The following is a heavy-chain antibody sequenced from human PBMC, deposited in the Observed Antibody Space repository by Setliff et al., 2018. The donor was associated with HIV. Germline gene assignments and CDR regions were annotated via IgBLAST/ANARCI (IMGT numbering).Heavy chain of an antibody. Sequence: ASVKVSCKTSGYTFTNYPMHWVRQAPGQRLEWMGWINGGNGNTKYSQKFQGRVTITRDTSASTAYMELSSLRSEDTAVYYCARDWVRWELRDYYYGMDVWGQGTTVTVSS. CDR1: GYTFTNYP. V-gene: IGHV1-3*01. D-gene: IGHD1-26*01. CDR2: INGGNGNT. CDR3: ARDWVRWELRDYYYGMDV. J-gene: IGHJ6*02.